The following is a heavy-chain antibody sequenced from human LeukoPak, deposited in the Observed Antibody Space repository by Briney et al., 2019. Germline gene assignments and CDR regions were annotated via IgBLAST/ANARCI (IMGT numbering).Heavy chain of an antibody. CDR3: AKELDYDFWSGGYYGMDV. V-gene: IGHV3-23*01. J-gene: IGHJ6*02. D-gene: IGHD3-3*01. CDR1: GFTFSSYA. Sequence: PGGSLRLSCAASGFTFSSYAMSWVRQAPGKGLEWVSAISGSGGSTYYADSVKGRFTISRDNSKNTLYLQMNSLRAEDTAVYYCAKELDYDFWSGGYYGMDVWGQGTTVTVSS. CDR2: ISGSGGST.